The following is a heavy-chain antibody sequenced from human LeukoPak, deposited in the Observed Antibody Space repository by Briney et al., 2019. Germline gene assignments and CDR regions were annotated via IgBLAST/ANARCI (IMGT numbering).Heavy chain of an antibody. D-gene: IGHD5-12*01. J-gene: IGHJ6*02. CDR1: GFTFSHYS. CDR3: TRVDPYSGLYYYGMDV. CDR2: IRFTGSYI. Sequence: PGGSLRLSCVASGFTFSHYSMNWVRQAPGKGLEWVSSIRFTGSYIYYADSVKGRFTISRDDAKNLLSLQMISLRAEDTAVYYCTRVDPYSGLYYYGMDVWGQGTTVTVSS. V-gene: IGHV3-21*01.